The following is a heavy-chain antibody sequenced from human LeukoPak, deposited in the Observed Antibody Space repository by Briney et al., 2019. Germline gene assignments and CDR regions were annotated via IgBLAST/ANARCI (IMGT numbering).Heavy chain of an antibody. Sequence: PGGSLRLSCAASGFTFSSYAMSWVRQAPGKGLEWVSAISGSGGSTYYADSVKGRFTISRDNSKNTLYLQMNSLRAEDTAVYYCAKDMTPYDDYVRGTPDYWGQGTLVTVSS. D-gene: IGHD3-16*01. V-gene: IGHV3-23*01. CDR3: AKDMTPYDDYVRGTPDY. CDR2: ISGSGGST. J-gene: IGHJ4*02. CDR1: GFTFSSYA.